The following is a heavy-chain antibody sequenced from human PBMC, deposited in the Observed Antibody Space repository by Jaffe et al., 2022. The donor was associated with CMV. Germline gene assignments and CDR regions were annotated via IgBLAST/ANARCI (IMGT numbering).Heavy chain of an antibody. J-gene: IGHJ4*02. D-gene: IGHD6-13*01. Sequence: QVQLVESGGGVVQPGRSLRLSCAASGFTFSSYGMHWVRQAPGKGLEWVAVIWYDGSNKYYADSVKGRFTISRDNSKNTLYLQMNSLRAEDTAVYYCASEGNIEAAGPFFDYWGQGTLVTVSS. V-gene: IGHV3-33*01. CDR3: ASEGNIEAAGPFFDY. CDR2: IWYDGSNK. CDR1: GFTFSSYG.